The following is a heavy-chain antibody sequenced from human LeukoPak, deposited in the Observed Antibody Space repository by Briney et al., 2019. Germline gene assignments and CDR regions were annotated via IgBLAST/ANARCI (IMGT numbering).Heavy chain of an antibody. J-gene: IGHJ4*02. CDR1: GDSISSYY. CDR3: ASTRANWGPGHFDY. CDR2: IYYSGST. Sequence: PLETLSLTCTVSGDSISSYYWSWIRQPPGKGLEWIGYIYYSGSTNYNHSLKSRVTISVDTSKNQFSLKLSSVTAADTAVYYCASTRANWGPGHFDYWGQGTLVTVSS. V-gene: IGHV4-59*01. D-gene: IGHD7-27*01.